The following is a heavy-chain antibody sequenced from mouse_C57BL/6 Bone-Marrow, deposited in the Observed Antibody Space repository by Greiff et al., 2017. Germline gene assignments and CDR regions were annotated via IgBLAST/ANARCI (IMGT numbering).Heavy chain of an antibody. V-gene: IGHV1-69*01. CDR3: AREGSSPWFAY. J-gene: IGHJ3*01. Sequence: VQLQQPGAELVMPGASVKLSCKASGYTFTSYWMHWVKQRPGQGLEWIGEIDPSDSYTNYNQKFKGKSTLTVDKSSSTAYMQLSSLTSEDSAVYYCAREGSSPWFAYWGQGTLVPVSA. D-gene: IGHD1-1*01. CDR2: IDPSDSYT. CDR1: GYTFTSYW.